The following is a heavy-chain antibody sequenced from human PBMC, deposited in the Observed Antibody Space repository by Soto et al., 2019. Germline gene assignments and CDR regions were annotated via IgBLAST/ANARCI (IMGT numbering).Heavy chain of an antibody. J-gene: IGHJ6*02. D-gene: IGHD1-26*01. V-gene: IGHV3-48*02. Sequence: GGSLRLSCAASGFSLYNYAMDWVRQAPGQGLEWVSYISLSSANIHYAVSVRGRFTVSRENAKNSLYLKMNSLRDEDTAVYYLVIDPLRGNEWALYFYLWGGDGYNSYYYNAMDVWGQGTTVTVSS. CDR1: GFSLYNYA. CDR2: ISLSSANI. CDR3: VIDPLRGNEWALYFYLWGGDGYNSYYYNAMDV.